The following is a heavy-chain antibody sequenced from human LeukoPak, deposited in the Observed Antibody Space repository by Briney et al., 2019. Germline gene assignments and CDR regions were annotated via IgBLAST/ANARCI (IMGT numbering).Heavy chain of an antibody. CDR1: GFTFSSYA. V-gene: IGHV3-30-3*01. D-gene: IGHD2-2*01. Sequence: PGGSLRLSCAASGFTFSSYAMHWVRQAPGKGLEWVAVISYDGSNKYYADSVKGRFTISRDNSKNTLYLQMNSLRAGDTAVYYCARAGSTRDYYYYGMDVWGQGTTVTVSS. CDR3: ARAGSTRDYYYYGMDV. J-gene: IGHJ6*02. CDR2: ISYDGSNK.